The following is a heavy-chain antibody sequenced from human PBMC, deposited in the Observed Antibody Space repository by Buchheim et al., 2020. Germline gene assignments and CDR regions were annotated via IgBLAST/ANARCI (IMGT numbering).Heavy chain of an antibody. V-gene: IGHV3-33*01. CDR3: ARVDSSGYTFDY. CDR1: GFTFSSYG. Sequence: QVRLVESGGGVVQPGRSLRLSCAASGFTFSSYGMDWVRQAPGKGLEWVAVIWFDGSSKYYADSVKGRFTISRDNSKNTLYLQRNSLRAEDTAVYYCARVDSSGYTFDYWGQGTL. CDR2: IWFDGSSK. D-gene: IGHD3-22*01. J-gene: IGHJ4*02.